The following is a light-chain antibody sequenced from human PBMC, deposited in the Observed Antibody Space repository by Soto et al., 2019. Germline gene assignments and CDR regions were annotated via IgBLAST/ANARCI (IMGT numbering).Light chain of an antibody. CDR3: QEYNTYPLT. CDR2: KAT. CDR1: QSPSTW. Sequence: DLQMTQSPSTLSASVGDRVTITCRASQSPSTWLAWYQQKPGKAPKLLIYKATSLESGVPSRFSGSGSGTEFTLAISSLQPDDFATYYGQEYNTYPLTFGGGTTVEIK. V-gene: IGKV1-5*03. J-gene: IGKJ4*01.